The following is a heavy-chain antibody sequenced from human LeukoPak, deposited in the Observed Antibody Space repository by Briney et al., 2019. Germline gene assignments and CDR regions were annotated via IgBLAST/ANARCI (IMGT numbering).Heavy chain of an antibody. Sequence: PGGSLRLSCAASAFTFTNYWMHWVRQAPGMGLVWVSRLPPDELGIIYADSVKGRFTVSRDNAKNTVYLQMNNLRVDDTAMYYCVGTIASRGSEYWGQGALVTVSS. V-gene: IGHV3-74*01. CDR2: LPPDELGI. CDR1: AFTFTNYW. CDR3: VGTIASRGSEY. D-gene: IGHD6-6*01. J-gene: IGHJ4*02.